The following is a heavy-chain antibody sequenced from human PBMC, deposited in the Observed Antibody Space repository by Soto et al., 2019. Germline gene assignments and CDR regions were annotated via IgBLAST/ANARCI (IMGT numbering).Heavy chain of an antibody. J-gene: IGHJ4*02. D-gene: IGHD2-15*01. CDR3: ARAHCSAGSCYPTLDY. CDR1: GYSFTSYA. V-gene: IGHV1-3*01. Sequence: ASVKVSCKASGYSFTSYAMRWVRQAPGQRLEWMGWINAGNGNTKYSQKFQGRVTNTRDTSASTAYMELSSLRSEDTAVYYCARAHCSAGSCYPTLDYWGQGTLVTVSS. CDR2: INAGNGNT.